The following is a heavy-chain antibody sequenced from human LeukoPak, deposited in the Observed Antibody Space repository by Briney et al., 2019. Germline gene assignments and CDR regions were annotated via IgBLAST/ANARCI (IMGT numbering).Heavy chain of an antibody. D-gene: IGHD3-3*01. V-gene: IGHV1-2*02. Sequence: ASVKVSCKASGYTFTGYYMHWVRQAPGQGLEWMGWINPNSGGTNYAQKFQGRATMTRDTSISTAYMELSRLRSDDTAVYYCARSSRDDFWSGFSPYYYYYYMDVWGKGTTVTVSS. CDR2: INPNSGGT. CDR1: GYTFTGYY. J-gene: IGHJ6*03. CDR3: ARSSRDDFWSGFSPYYYYYYMDV.